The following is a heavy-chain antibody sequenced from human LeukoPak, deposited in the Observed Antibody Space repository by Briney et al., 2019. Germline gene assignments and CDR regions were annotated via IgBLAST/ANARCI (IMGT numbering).Heavy chain of an antibody. CDR2: INQYGSEK. V-gene: IGHV3-7*01. CDR3: VRGGRFYYDSSGYMPGDF. CDR1: GFTFSSYW. Sequence: GGSLRLSCTASGFTFSSYWMSWARQAPGKGLEWVANINQYGSEKNYVDSMKGRVTISRDNAKTSLSLQMNRLRAEDTAAYYCVRGGRFYYDSSGYMPGDFWGRGTLVTVSS. D-gene: IGHD3-22*01. J-gene: IGHJ4*02.